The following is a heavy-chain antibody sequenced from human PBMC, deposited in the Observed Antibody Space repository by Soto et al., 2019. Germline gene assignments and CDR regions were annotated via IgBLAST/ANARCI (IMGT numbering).Heavy chain of an antibody. J-gene: IGHJ4*02. Sequence: QVQLQESGPGLVKPSQTLSLPCTVSGGSISSGGYYWSWIRQHPGKGLEWIGYIYYSGSTYYNPSLKSRVTTSVDTSKNQFTLKLSSVTAADTAVYYCATERAPPLLYTGIFDYWGQGTLVTVSS. D-gene: IGHD2-2*02. V-gene: IGHV4-31*03. CDR3: ATERAPPLLYTGIFDY. CDR1: GGSISSGGYY. CDR2: IYYSGST.